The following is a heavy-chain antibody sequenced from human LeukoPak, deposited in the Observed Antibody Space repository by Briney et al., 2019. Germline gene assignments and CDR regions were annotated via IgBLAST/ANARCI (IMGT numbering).Heavy chain of an antibody. CDR2: ISGSGATI. J-gene: IGHJ5*02. CDR3: ARDYGYGNWFDP. CDR1: GFTFSSFE. Sequence: AGGSLRLSCAASGFTFSSFEMNWVRQAPGKGLEWVSYISGSGATIYYADSVKGRFTISRDNAKNSLYLQMNSLRAEDTAIYYCARDYGYGNWFDPWGQGTLVTVSS. D-gene: IGHD5-12*01. V-gene: IGHV3-48*03.